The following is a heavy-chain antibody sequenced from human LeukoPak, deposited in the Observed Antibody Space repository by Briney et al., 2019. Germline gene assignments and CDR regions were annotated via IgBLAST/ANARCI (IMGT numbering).Heavy chain of an antibody. D-gene: IGHD3-10*01. V-gene: IGHV1-2*04. CDR3: ARGSRGSGSYYYAEDFDY. CDR2: INPNSGGT. CDR1: GYTFTGYY. Sequence: ASVKVSCKASGYTFTGYYMHWVRQAPGQGLEWMGWINPNSGGTNYAQKFQGWVTMTRDTSISTAYMELSRLRSDDTAVYYCARGSRGSGSYYYAEDFDYWGQGTLVTVSS. J-gene: IGHJ4*02.